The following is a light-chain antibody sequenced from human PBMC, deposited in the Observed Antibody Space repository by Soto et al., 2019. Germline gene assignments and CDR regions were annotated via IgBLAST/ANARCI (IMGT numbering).Light chain of an antibody. CDR1: QSISSW. CDR3: QQYHSYSRT. Sequence: DIPMTQSPSTLSASVGDRVTITCRASQSISSWLAWYQQKPGKAPHLLISQASILESGVPSRFSGSESGTEFTLTISSLQPDDFATYYCQQYHSYSRTFGQGTKVEIK. CDR2: QAS. J-gene: IGKJ1*01. V-gene: IGKV1-5*03.